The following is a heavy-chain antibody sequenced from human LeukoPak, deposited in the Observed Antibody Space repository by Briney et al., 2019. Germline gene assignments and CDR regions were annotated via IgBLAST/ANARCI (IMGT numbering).Heavy chain of an antibody. V-gene: IGHV4-39*01. D-gene: IGHD5-12*01. CDR3: ARRRGYSGYDFTLPFDY. CDR2: IYYSGST. Sequence: PSETLSLTCTVSGGSISSSSYYWGWIRQPPGKGLKWIGSIYYSGSTYYNPSLKSRVTISVDTSKNQFSLKLSSVTAADTAVYYCARRRGYSGYDFTLPFDYWGQGTLVTVSS. CDR1: GGSISSSSYY. J-gene: IGHJ4*02.